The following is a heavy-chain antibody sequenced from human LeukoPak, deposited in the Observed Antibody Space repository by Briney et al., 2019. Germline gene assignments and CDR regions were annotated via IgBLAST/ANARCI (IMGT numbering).Heavy chain of an antibody. CDR2: ISGSGSST. Sequence: GGSLRLSCSASGFTFTTYAMSWVRQAPGKGLEWVSAISGSGSSTYYADSVKGRFTISRDNAKNTLYLQMNGLRAEDTAVYYCARELGVGVIGDAFDIWGQGTVVTVSS. CDR1: GFTFTTYA. J-gene: IGHJ3*02. D-gene: IGHD3-22*01. V-gene: IGHV3-23*01. CDR3: ARELGVGVIGDAFDI.